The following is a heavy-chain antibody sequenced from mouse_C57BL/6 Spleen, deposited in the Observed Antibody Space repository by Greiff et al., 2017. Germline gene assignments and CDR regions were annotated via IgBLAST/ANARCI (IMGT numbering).Heavy chain of an antibody. D-gene: IGHD2-4*01. CDR3: AREGLRRGYFDY. CDR2: INPSTGGT. CDR1: GYSFTGYY. Sequence: EVQLQQSGPELVKPGASVKISCKASGYSFTGYYMNWVKQSPEKSLEWIGEINPSTGGTTYNQKFKAKATLTVDKSSSTAYMQLKSLTSEDSAVYYCAREGLRRGYFDYWGQGTTLTVSS. V-gene: IGHV1-42*01. J-gene: IGHJ2*01.